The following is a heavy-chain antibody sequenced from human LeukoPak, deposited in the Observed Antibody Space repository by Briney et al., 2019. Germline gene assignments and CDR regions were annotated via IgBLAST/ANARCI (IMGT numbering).Heavy chain of an antibody. CDR1: GYNFANYW. V-gene: IGHV5-51*01. Sequence: GESLQISCQCSGYNFANYWIAWVGRLPGKGRDCMGIFYPGDSDTRYSPSFQGQVTFSADKSISTVYLQWRSLKASDTAMYYCARREGPTARTRRDYFDYWGQGSPVTVSS. CDR2: FYPGDSDT. D-gene: IGHD1-26*01. CDR3: ARREGPTARTRRDYFDY. J-gene: IGHJ4*02.